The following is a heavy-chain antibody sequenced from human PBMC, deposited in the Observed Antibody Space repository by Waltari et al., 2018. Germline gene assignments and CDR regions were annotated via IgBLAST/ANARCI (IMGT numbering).Heavy chain of an antibody. D-gene: IGHD5-18*01. CDR1: GGSISSYY. J-gene: IGHJ4*02. CDR3: ARDSGRGYSYGSFDY. V-gene: IGHV4-59*01. CDR2: IYYSWST. Sequence: QVQLQESGPGLVKPSETLSLTCTVSGGSISSYYWSGIRQPPGKGLEWIGYIYYSWSTNYNPSLKSRVTISVDTSKNQFSLKLSSVTAADTAVYYCARDSGRGYSYGSFDYWGQGTLVTVSS.